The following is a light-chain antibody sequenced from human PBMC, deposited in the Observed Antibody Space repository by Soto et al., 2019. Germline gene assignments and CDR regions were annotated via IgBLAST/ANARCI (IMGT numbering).Light chain of an antibody. V-gene: IGLV2-8*01. Sequence: QSALTQPPSASGSPGQSVTISCTGTSGDVGGYNYVTWYQQHPGNAPKVIISEVTKRPSGVPDRFSGSKSGNTASLTVAGLQAEDEADYYCSSQAGSNRAFVFGTGTKLTVL. CDR3: SSQAGSNRAFV. CDR2: EVT. J-gene: IGLJ1*01. CDR1: SGDVGGYNY.